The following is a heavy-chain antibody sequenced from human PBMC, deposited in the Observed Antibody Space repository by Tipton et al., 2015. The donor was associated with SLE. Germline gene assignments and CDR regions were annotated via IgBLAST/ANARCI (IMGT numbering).Heavy chain of an antibody. V-gene: IGHV4-59*01. D-gene: IGHD3-10*01. CDR1: GGSISSYF. Sequence: GLVKPSETLSLTCSVSGGSISSYFWTWIRQPPGKGLEWIGHIFYTGSTTYNPSLKSRVTISVDTSKSQIFLSLNSVTAADTAVYYCARHLGVIVAFEVWGQGTVLTVSS. CDR2: IFYTGST. J-gene: IGHJ3*01. CDR3: ARHLGVIVAFEV.